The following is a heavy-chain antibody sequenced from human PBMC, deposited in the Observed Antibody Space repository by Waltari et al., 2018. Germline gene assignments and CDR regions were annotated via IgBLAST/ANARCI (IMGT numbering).Heavy chain of an antibody. CDR3: ARVATKTYSSPVPGRPYYYGMDV. V-gene: IGHV3-74*01. Sequence: EEQLVESGGGLVQPGESLRLSCAASGFTFSRYWMDWVRQAPGKGLVWVSRINSDGSSTIYAESVKGRLTISRDNAKNTLYVQMNRLRAEDTAVYYCARVATKTYSSPVPGRPYYYGMDVWGQGTTVTVSS. CDR1: GFTFSRYW. CDR2: INSDGSST. J-gene: IGHJ6*02. D-gene: IGHD6-13*01.